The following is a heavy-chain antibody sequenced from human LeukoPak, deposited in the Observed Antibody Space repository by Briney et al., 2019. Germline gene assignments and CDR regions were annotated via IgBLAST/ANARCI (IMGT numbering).Heavy chain of an antibody. J-gene: IGHJ3*02. CDR2: INPNSGGT. Sequence: ASLKVSCKASGYTFTGYYMHWVRQAPGQGLEWMGWINPNSGGTNYAQKFQGRVTMTRDTSISTAYMELSRLRSDDTAVYYCARGGDYSFSDAFDIWGQGTMVTVSS. D-gene: IGHD4-17*01. CDR3: ARGGDYSFSDAFDI. CDR1: GYTFTGYY. V-gene: IGHV1-2*02.